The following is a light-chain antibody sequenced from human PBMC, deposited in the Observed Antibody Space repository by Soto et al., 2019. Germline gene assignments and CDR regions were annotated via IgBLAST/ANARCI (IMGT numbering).Light chain of an antibody. V-gene: IGLV2-14*03. CDR3: SSFTGTTTLDV. Sequence: QSALTQPASLSGSPGQSITISCTGTSTEVGAYKYVSWYQQHPGNIPKLIIYGVSNRASGVSNRFSGSKSGNTAFLTISGLQPEDEADYYCSSFTGTTTLDVFGTGTKVTVL. CDR2: GVS. J-gene: IGLJ1*01. CDR1: STEVGAYKY.